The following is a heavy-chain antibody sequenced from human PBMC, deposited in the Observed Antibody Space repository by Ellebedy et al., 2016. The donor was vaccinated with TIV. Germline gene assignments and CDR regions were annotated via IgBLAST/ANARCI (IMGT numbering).Heavy chain of an antibody. CDR2: MNPKSGNA. J-gene: IGHJ5*02. D-gene: IGHD1-14*01. CDR3: TRGGTTGFDP. CDR1: GYIFTSYD. V-gene: IGHV1-8*01. Sequence: AASVKVSCKASGYIFTSYDIHWVRQATGQGPERMGWMNPKSGNAGYAQRFQDRVTMTTNASINAAYMNLSSLRSEDTAVYYCTRGGTTGFDPWGQGTLVIVSS.